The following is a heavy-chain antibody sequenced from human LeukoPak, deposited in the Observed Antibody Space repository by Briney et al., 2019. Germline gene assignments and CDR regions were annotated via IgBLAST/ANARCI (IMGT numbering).Heavy chain of an antibody. Sequence: PGGSLRLSCAASGVTLSTYAMSWVRQAPGKGLEWVSAISGSGGSTYYADSVKGRFTISRDNSKNTLYLQMNSLRAEDTAVYYCAKGAYYDFWSGYKTTNNFDYWGQGTLVTVSS. CDR2: ISGSGGST. CDR1: GVTLSTYA. CDR3: AKGAYYDFWSGYKTTNNFDY. D-gene: IGHD3-3*01. V-gene: IGHV3-23*01. J-gene: IGHJ4*02.